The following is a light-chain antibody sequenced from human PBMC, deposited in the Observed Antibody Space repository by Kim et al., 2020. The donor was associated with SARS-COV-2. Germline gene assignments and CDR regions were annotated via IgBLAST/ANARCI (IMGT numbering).Light chain of an antibody. J-gene: IGLJ2*01. CDR3: STYTSTSAVV. CDR1: SNGVGGYYY. CDR2: DVT. Sequence: SMTITCSGRSNGVGGYYYVASYQQQPRSDPKLMIYDVTRQPPGGAARFSGAKTASKTSLPIFALQAEEEEDDYCSTYTSTSAVVFGGGTKLTVL. V-gene: IGLV2-14*03.